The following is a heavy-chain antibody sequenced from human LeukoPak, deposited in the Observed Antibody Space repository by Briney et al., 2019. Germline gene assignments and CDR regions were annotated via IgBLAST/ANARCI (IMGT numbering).Heavy chain of an antibody. CDR1: GFTFSSYG. J-gene: IGHJ4*02. V-gene: IGHV3-30*18. CDR3: AKKGAVGIAAAAFDY. D-gene: IGHD6-13*01. CDR2: ISYDGSKI. Sequence: PGRSLRLSCAASGFTFSSYGMHWVRQAPGKGLEWVAVISYDGSKIYYADSVKGRFAISRDNSKNTLYLEMNSLRAEDTAVYYCAKKGAVGIAAAAFDYWGQGTLVTVSS.